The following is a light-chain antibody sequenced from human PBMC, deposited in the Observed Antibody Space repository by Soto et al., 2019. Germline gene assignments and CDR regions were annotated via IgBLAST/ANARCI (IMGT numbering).Light chain of an antibody. J-gene: IGKJ1*01. CDR1: QSVGTY. CDR2: GAS. Sequence: EIVLTQSPATLSLSPGERATLSCRASQSVGTYLAWYQQKPGQAPRLLIYGASSRATGIPDRFSGSGSGTDFTLTISSLEPEDFAVYYCQQRSNWPRTFGQGTKVDIK. V-gene: IGKV3-11*01. CDR3: QQRSNWPRT.